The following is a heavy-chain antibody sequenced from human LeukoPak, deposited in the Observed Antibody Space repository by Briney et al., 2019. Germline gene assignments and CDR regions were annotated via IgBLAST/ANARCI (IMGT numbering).Heavy chain of an antibody. CDR2: IYYSGST. Sequence: PSETLSLTCTVSGGSISSSSYYWGWIRQPPGKGLEWIGSIYYSGSTYYNPSLKSRVTISVDTSKNQFSLKLSSVTAADTAVYYCARDFGYSSSWYWNYWGQGTLVTVSS. J-gene: IGHJ4*02. CDR3: ARDFGYSSSWYWNY. V-gene: IGHV4-39*07. CDR1: GGSISSSSYY. D-gene: IGHD6-13*01.